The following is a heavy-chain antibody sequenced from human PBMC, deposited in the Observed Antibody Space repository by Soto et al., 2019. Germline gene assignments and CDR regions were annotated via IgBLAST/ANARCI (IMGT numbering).Heavy chain of an antibody. CDR2: ISPSSGHI. Sequence: EVHLVESGGGLVKPGGSLRLSCAVSGFTFSSCTMNWVRQAPGKGLEWVSSISPSSGHIYYADSVKGRFTISRDNAKNALFLLMKSLRGEDTAVYYCSGCSGGACHKNYGMDVWGQGTTVTVSS. D-gene: IGHD2-15*01. V-gene: IGHV3-21*06. CDR1: GFTFSSCT. J-gene: IGHJ6*02. CDR3: SGCSGGACHKNYGMDV.